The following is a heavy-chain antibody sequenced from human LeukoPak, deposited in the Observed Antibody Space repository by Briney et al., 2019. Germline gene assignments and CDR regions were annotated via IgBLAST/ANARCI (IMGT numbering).Heavy chain of an antibody. J-gene: IGHJ4*02. CDR2: IYYSGST. D-gene: IGHD3-3*01. Sequence: SETLSLTCTVSGGSISSYYWSWIRQPPGKGLEWIGYIYYSGSTNYNPSLKSRVTISVDTSKNQFSLKLSSVTAADTAVYYCARVQGGVTIFGVVPELYFDYWGQGTLVTVSS. CDR1: GGSISSYY. CDR3: ARVQGGVTIFGVVPELYFDY. V-gene: IGHV4-59*01.